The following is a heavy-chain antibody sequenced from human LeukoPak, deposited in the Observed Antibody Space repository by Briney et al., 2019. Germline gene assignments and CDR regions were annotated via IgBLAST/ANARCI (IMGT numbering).Heavy chain of an antibody. J-gene: IGHJ4*02. CDR2: INPNSGGT. Sequence: ASVKVSCKASGYTFTGYYMHWVRQAPGRGLEWMGWINPNSGGTNYAQKFQGRVTMTRDTSISTAYMELSRLRSDDTAVYYCARPALTYYYDSSGYPDYWGQGTLVTVSS. V-gene: IGHV1-2*02. CDR3: ARPALTYYYDSSGYPDY. D-gene: IGHD3-22*01. CDR1: GYTFTGYY.